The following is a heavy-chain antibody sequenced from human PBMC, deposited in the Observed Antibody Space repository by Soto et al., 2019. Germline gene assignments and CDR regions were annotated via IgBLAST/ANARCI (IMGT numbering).Heavy chain of an antibody. CDR3: AREVVGAAATRWFDP. CDR1: GGSMRNYY. J-gene: IGHJ5*02. V-gene: IGHV4-59*01. Sequence: SETLSLTCTVSGGSMRNYYWSWIRQPPGKGLEWIGYVSHSGITNYNPSLQSRVTISVDTSRSHFSLKLSSVTAADTAVYYCAREVVGAAATRWFDPWGQGTLVTSPQ. D-gene: IGHD6-13*01. CDR2: VSHSGIT.